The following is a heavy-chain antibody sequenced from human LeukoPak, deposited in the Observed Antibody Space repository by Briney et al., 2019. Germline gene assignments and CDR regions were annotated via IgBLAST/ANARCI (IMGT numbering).Heavy chain of an antibody. V-gene: IGHV1-46*01. CDR2: INPSGGST. CDR1: GYTLTSYY. J-gene: IGHJ3*02. CDR3: ASWGGGDYYGLGGAFDI. D-gene: IGHD3-10*01. Sequence: ASVKVSCKASGYTLTSYYMHWVRQAPGQGLERMRIINPSGGSTSYAQKFQGRVTMTRDTSTSTVYMELSSLRSEDTAVNYCASWGGGDYYGLGGAFDIWGQGTMVTVSS.